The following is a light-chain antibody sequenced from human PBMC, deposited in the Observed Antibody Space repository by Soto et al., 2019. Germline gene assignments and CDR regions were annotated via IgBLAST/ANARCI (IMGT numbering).Light chain of an antibody. CDR3: HQYYSAPEA. J-gene: IGKJ4*01. CDR2: WAS. V-gene: IGKV4-1*01. Sequence: DTVMTQSPDSLAVDLGERATIKCKSSQSLFYTSNTKNYLAWYPQKLGQRPRLVISWASIRESAVPDRFSGSVSGTDVYLTINNLQADDVAAYCCHQYYSAPEAFSGGTEVEI. CDR1: QSLFYTSNTKNY.